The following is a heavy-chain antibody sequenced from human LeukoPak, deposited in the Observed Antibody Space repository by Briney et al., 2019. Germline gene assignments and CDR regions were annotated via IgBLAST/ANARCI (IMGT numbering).Heavy chain of an antibody. CDR2: IYISEST. CDR1: GGSISSYY. CDR3: ARTTEGGYTYDYFYYYYMDV. V-gene: IGHV4-4*07. Sequence: SETLSLTCTVSGGSISSYYWSWIRQPAGKGLEWIGRIYISESTNYNPSLRSRVTMSVDTSKNQFSLKLSSVTAADTAVYFCARTTEGGYTYDYFYYYYMDVWGKGTTVIISS. J-gene: IGHJ6*03. D-gene: IGHD5-18*01.